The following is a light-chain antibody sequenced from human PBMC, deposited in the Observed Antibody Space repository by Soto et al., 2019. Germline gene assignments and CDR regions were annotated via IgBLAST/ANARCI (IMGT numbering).Light chain of an antibody. CDR3: QSYDSSLSRV. V-gene: IGLV1-40*01. CDR1: SSNIGAGYD. J-gene: IGLJ1*01. Sequence: QSVLKQPASVTGAPGRRVTISCTRSSSNIGAGYDVHWYQQLPGTAPKLLIYGNSNRPSGVPDRFSGSKSGTSASLAITGLQAEDEADYYCQSYDSSLSRVFGTGTKVTVL. CDR2: GNS.